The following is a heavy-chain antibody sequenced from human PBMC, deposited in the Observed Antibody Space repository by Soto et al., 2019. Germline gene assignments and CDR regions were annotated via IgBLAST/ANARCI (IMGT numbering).Heavy chain of an antibody. CDR2: IWYDGSNK. CDR3: ARDRATYPHYYFDL. D-gene: IGHD1-26*01. J-gene: IGHJ2*01. V-gene: IGHV3-33*01. Sequence: QVQLVESGGGVVQPGRSLRLSCAASGFTFSSYGMHWVRQAPGKGLEWVALIWYDGSNKYYADSVKGRFTISRDNSKNALDLPMNCLRAEDRAVYYCARDRATYPHYYFDLWGRGTLVSVSS. CDR1: GFTFSSYG.